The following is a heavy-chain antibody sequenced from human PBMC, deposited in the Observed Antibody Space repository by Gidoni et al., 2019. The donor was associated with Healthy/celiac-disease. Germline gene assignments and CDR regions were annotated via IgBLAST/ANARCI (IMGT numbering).Heavy chain of an antibody. CDR2: IYPGDSDT. CDR3: ARQVLDGYNLGDFDY. V-gene: IGHV5-51*01. Sequence: EVQLVPSGAEVNKPGESLKISCKGSGYSFTSYWIGWVRQMPGKGLEWMGIIYPGDSDTRYSPSFQGQVTISADKSISTAYLQWSSLKASDTAMYYCARQVLDGYNLGDFDYWGQGTLVTVSS. D-gene: IGHD5-12*01. J-gene: IGHJ4*02. CDR1: GYSFTSYW.